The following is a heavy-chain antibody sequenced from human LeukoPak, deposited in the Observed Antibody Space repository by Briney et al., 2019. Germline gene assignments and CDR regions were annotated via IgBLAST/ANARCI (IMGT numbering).Heavy chain of an antibody. J-gene: IGHJ3*02. D-gene: IGHD3-10*01. CDR3: ARATYYYASGSYYFYAFDM. Sequence: GGSLRLSCAASGYTVSNNFMSWVRQAPGKGLEWVSVIYSNDSTYYADSVKGRFTISRDTSKNTLYLQMKSLRAEDTAVYYCARATYYYASGSYYFYAFDMWGQGTMVTVSS. CDR1: GYTVSNNF. CDR2: IYSNDST. V-gene: IGHV3-53*01.